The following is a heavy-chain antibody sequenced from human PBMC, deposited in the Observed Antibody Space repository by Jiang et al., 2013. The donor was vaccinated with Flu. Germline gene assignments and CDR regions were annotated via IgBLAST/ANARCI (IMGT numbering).Heavy chain of an antibody. V-gene: IGHV1-2*02. J-gene: IGHJ4*02. CDR3: ARGLIRDYYGSGSPPRY. CDR1: GYTFTGYY. Sequence: KVSCKASGYTFTGYYMHWVRQAPGQGLEWMGWINPNSGGTNYAQKFQGRVTMTRDTSISTAYMELSRLRSDDTAVYYCARGLIRDYYGSGSPPRYWGQGTLVTVSS. CDR2: INPNSGGT. D-gene: IGHD3-10*01.